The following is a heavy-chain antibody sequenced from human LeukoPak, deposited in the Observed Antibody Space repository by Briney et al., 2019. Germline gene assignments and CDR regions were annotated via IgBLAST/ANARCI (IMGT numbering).Heavy chain of an antibody. CDR2: IYYSGST. CDR3: ARTGSTVTMLYPFDH. Sequence: SETLSLTCTVSGGSIRSYYWSWIRQPPGKGLEWIGYIYYSGSTNYNPSLKSRVSISVDTSKNQFSLKLSSVTAADTAVYYCARTGSTVTMLYPFDHWGQGTLVIVSS. D-gene: IGHD4-17*01. V-gene: IGHV4-59*01. J-gene: IGHJ4*02. CDR1: GGSIRSYY.